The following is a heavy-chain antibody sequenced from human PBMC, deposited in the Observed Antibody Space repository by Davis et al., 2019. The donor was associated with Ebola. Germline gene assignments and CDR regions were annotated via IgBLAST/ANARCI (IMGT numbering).Heavy chain of an antibody. J-gene: IGHJ4*02. CDR2: LHTGGSI. CDR3: AKGGYNPYFDS. D-gene: IGHD5-24*01. CDR1: GFTVKTND. Sequence: GGSLRLSCAASGFTVKTNDMTWVRQAPGKGLEWVSVLHTGGSIYYADSVKDRFTISSDSSKNTLYLQMNSLKAEDTAVYYCAKGGYNPYFDSWGQGTLVTVSS. V-gene: IGHV3-66*01.